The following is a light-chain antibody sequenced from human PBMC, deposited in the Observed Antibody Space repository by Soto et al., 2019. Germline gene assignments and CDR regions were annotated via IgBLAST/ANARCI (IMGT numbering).Light chain of an antibody. CDR3: LQYYNYPRT. Sequence: DVQMTQSPSSVSTSAGDTVPIICLTRPAGGSQLAWYQQKPGEAPKLLIFTGSLLHSGVPPRFSGSGSGTDFTLTISSLQPEDFAIYYCLQYYNYPRTFGQRRRLAI. CDR1: PAGGSQ. V-gene: IGKV1-9*01. CDR2: TGS. J-gene: IGKJ5*01.